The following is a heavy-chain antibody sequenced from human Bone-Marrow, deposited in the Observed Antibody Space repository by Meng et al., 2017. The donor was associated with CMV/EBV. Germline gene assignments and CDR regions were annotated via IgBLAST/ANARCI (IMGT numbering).Heavy chain of an antibody. CDR2: ISAYSGNT. J-gene: IGHJ6*02. V-gene: IGHV1-18*01. CDR1: GYTFTSYG. D-gene: IGHD3-9*01. Sequence: ASVKVSCKASGYTFTSYGISWVRQAPGQGLEWMGWISAYSGNTNYAQKLQGRVTMTTDTSTSTAYMELRSLRSDDTAVYYCARDERLAIFPPEGMDVWGQGTTVTVSS. CDR3: ARDERLAIFPPEGMDV.